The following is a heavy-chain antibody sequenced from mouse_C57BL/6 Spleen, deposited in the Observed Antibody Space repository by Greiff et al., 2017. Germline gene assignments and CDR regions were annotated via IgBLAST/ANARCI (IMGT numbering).Heavy chain of an antibody. CDR1: GYTFTGYW. CDR2: ILPGSGST. J-gene: IGHJ1*03. D-gene: IGHD1-1*01. Sequence: QVQLKESGAELMKPGASVKLSCKATGYTFTGYWIEWVKQRPGHGLEWIGEILPGSGSTNYNEKFKGKATFTADTSSNTAYMQLSSLTTEDSAIYYCARTPSTTVVGDWYFDVWGTGTTVTVSS. V-gene: IGHV1-9*01. CDR3: ARTPSTTVVGDWYFDV.